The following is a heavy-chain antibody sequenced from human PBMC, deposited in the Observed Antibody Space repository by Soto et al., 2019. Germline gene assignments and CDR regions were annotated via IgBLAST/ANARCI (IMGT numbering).Heavy chain of an antibody. Sequence: QVQLQESGPGLVKTSETLSLTCSVSGVSTSNHYWTWIRKPPGQGPEWIGCIYYRGTTNYNASFNSRVTISVDTSKNKFSLKLTSVTTADTAVYYCARGGGSPYHDHEFDYWGQGILFTVSS. CDR3: ARGGGSPYHDHEFDY. CDR1: GVSTSNHY. V-gene: IGHV4-59*11. J-gene: IGHJ4*02. CDR2: IYYRGTT. D-gene: IGHD2-2*01.